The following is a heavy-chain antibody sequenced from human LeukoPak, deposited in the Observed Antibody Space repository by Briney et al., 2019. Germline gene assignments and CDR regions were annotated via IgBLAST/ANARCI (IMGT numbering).Heavy chain of an antibody. CDR2: MNANSGGT. CDR3: AGSYSSSSGVLYY. CDR1: GYTSTGYY. V-gene: IGHV1-2*02. J-gene: IGHJ4*02. D-gene: IGHD6-6*01. Sequence: ASVKVSCKASGYTSTGYYIQWVRQAPGQGLEWMGWMNANSGGTRYAQKFQGRVSMTRDTSISTAYMELSGLRSDDTAVYYRAGSYSSSSGVLYYWGQGTLVTISS.